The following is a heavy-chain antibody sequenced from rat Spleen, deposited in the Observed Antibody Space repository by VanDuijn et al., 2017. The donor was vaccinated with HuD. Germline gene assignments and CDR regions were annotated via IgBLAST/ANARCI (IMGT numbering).Heavy chain of an antibody. V-gene: IGHV5-31*01. CDR2: ITNTGGAT. D-gene: IGHD1-8*01. J-gene: IGHJ2*01. CDR1: GFTFSDYY. Sequence: EVQLVESGGGLVQPGRSMKLSCAASGFTFSDYYMAWVRQAPGKGLEWIASITNTGGATYYPDSVKGRFTISRDTAKSTLYLQMNSLRSEDTATYYCTRDSYRSYVSHYWGQGVMVTVSS. CDR3: TRDSYRSYVSHY.